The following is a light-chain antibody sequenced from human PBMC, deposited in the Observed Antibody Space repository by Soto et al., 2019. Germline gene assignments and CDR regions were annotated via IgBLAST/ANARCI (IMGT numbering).Light chain of an antibody. V-gene: IGKV1-39*01. CDR1: QSISSY. Sequence: DIQVTQSPSSPSASVGDRVTITCRASQSISSYLNWYQQKPGKAPKLLIYAASSLQSGVPSRFSGSGSGTDFTLTISSLQPEDFATYYCQQSYITPPITFGQGTRLEIK. J-gene: IGKJ5*01. CDR2: AAS. CDR3: QQSYITPPIT.